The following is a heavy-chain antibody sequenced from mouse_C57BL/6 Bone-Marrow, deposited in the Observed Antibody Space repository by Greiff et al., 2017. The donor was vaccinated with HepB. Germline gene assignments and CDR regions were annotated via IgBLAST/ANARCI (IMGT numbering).Heavy chain of an antibody. CDR1: GFTFSSYG. V-gene: IGHV5-6*01. CDR3: AIPSYYSNSGARDY. D-gene: IGHD2-5*01. J-gene: IGHJ4*01. CDR2: ISSGGSYT. Sequence: EVQLQQSGGDLVKPGGSLKLSCAASGFTFSSYGMSWVRQTPDKRLEWVATISSGGSYTYYPDSVKGRFTISRDNAKNTLYLQMSSLKSEDTAMYYCAIPSYYSNSGARDYWGQGTSVTVSS.